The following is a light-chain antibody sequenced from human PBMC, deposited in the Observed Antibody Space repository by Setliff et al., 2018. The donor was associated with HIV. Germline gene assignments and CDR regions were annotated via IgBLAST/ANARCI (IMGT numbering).Light chain of an antibody. J-gene: IGKJ1*01. CDR3: QQYYNSPRT. CDR2: WAS. V-gene: IGKV4-1*01. Sequence: DIVMTQSPDSLAVSLGERATINCRSSQTILYSSNNKNFLAWYQQKAGPPPKLLIYWASTRESGVPDRFTGSASGTDFSLTINNVQPEDVAIYYCQQYYNSPRTLGQGTKVDIK. CDR1: QTILYSSNNKNF.